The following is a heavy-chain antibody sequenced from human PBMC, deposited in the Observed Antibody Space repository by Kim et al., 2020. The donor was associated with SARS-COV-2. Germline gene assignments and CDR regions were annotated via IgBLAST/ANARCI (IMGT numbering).Heavy chain of an antibody. CDR3: AREVQSSGRAGTYDV. V-gene: IGHV3-30*10. Sequence: TASVKGRFTVSRDNPNNVMFLQLDSLRPEDTAVYYCAREVQSSGRAGTYDVWGRGTLVTVSS. D-gene: IGHD1-1*01. J-gene: IGHJ3*01.